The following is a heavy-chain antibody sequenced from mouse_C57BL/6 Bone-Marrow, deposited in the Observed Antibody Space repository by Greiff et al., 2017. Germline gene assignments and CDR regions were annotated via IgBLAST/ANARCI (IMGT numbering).Heavy chain of an antibody. Sequence: VNLVESGAELVRPGASVKLSCKASGYTFTDYYINWVKQRPGQGLEWIARIYPGSGNTYYNEKFKGKATLTAEKSSSTAYMQLSSLTSEDSAVYFCARGAYCYFDYWGQGTTLTVSS. CDR3: ARGAYCYFDY. CDR1: GYTFTDYY. J-gene: IGHJ2*01. CDR2: IYPGSGNT. D-gene: IGHD2-10*01. V-gene: IGHV1-76*01.